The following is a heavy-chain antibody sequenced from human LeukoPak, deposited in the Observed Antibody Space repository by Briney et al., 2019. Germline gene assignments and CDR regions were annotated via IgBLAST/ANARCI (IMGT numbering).Heavy chain of an antibody. V-gene: IGHV3-30*02. CDR1: GFTFSTYG. Sequence: GGSLRLSCAASGFTFSTYGMHWVRQAPGKGLEWVAFIRYDGSNKYYADSVKGRFTISRDNSKNTVYLQMNSLRAEDTAVYYCARDRYYGSGSYYSRITGTTGNWFDPWGQGTLVTVSS. D-gene: IGHD3-10*01. CDR3: ARDRYYGSGSYYSRITGTTGNWFDP. CDR2: IRYDGSNK. J-gene: IGHJ5*02.